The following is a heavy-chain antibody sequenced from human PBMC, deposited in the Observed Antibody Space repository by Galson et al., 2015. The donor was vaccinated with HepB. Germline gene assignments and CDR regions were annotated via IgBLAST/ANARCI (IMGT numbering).Heavy chain of an antibody. CDR1: GFTFDDYT. D-gene: IGHD3-22*01. V-gene: IGHV3-43*01. CDR2: ISWDGGST. CDR3: AHISPSVRKYDSSGYYYGGDAFDI. J-gene: IGHJ3*02. Sequence: SLRLSCAASGFTFDDYTMHWVRQAPGKGLEWVSLISWDGGSTYYADSVKGRFTISRDNSKNSLYLQMNSLRTEDTALYYCAHISPSVRKYDSSGYYYGGDAFDIWGQGTMVTVSS.